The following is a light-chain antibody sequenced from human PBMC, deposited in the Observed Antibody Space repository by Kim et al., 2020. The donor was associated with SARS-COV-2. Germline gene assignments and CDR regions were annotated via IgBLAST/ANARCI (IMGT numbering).Light chain of an antibody. CDR1: TGAVTSGYY. Sequence: GTLPLTCPSSTGAVTSGYYPTWFQHQPGLAPRALIYSTTHTHSSTPARLSCVPLGGKAALTLSGVPPDDEAEYYCLLNLGDPHFWVFGGGTQLTFL. CDR2: STT. J-gene: IGLJ3*02. V-gene: IGLV7-43*01. CDR3: LLNLGDPHFWV.